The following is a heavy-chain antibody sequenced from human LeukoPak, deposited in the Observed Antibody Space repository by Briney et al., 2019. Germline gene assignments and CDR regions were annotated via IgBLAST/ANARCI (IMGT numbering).Heavy chain of an antibody. CDR2: IDPNSGGT. CDR1: GYTFTGYY. D-gene: IGHD3-16*01. Sequence: ASVKVSCKASGYTFTGYYMHWVRQAPGQGLEWMGWIDPNSGGTNYAQKFQGRVTMTRDTSTGTVYMEVNALRSDDTAVYYCARTLYIASAPGGFDYWGQGTLVTVSS. V-gene: IGHV1-2*02. J-gene: IGHJ4*02. CDR3: ARTLYIASAPGGFDY.